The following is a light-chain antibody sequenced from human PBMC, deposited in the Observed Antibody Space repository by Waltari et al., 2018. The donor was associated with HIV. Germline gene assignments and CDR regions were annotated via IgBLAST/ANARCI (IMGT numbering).Light chain of an antibody. CDR3: GSSTSSSNMDV. CDR2: EVS. J-gene: IGLJ2*01. V-gene: IGLV2-14*01. Sequence: QSALTQPASVSGSPGQSITISCTGISSGSGGYKSVSWYQHHPGKAPKLIIYEVSNRPSGFSNRFSGSKSGNTASLTISGRQAEDEADYYCGSSTSSSNMDVFGGGTKVTVL. CDR1: SSGSGGYKS.